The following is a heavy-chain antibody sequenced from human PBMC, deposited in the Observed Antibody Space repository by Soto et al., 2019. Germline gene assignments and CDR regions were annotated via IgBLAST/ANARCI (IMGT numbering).Heavy chain of an antibody. CDR2: IYPGDSDT. Sequence: PGESLKISCKGSGYSFTSYWIGWVRQMPGKGLEWMGIIYPGDSDTRYSPSFQGQVTISADKSISTAYLQWSSLKASDTAMYYCARHNTGGTYYYGLGSYSYFDYWGQGTLVTVSS. CDR1: GYSFTSYW. D-gene: IGHD3-10*01. V-gene: IGHV5-51*01. J-gene: IGHJ4*02. CDR3: ARHNTGGTYYYGLGSYSYFDY.